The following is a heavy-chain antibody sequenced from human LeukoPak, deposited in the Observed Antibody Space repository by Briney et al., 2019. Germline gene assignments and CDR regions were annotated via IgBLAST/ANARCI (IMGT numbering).Heavy chain of an antibody. V-gene: IGHV3-7*01. Sequence: GGSLRLSCVASGLTFSSYWMSWVRQAPGKGLEWVANINEDGSEKYYVDSVKGRFTISRDNAKNSLYLQMNSLRAEDTALYYCARAHHWGQGTLVTVSS. CDR1: GLTFSSYW. CDR2: INEDGSEK. CDR3: ARAHH. J-gene: IGHJ5*02.